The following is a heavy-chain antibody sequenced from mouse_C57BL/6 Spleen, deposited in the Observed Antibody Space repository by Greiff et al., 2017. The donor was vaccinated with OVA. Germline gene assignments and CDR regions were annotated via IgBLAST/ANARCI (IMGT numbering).Heavy chain of an antibody. CDR2: IDPSDSYT. CDR3: ARRGAQATFYAMDY. Sequence: VQLQQPGAELVMPGASVKLSCKASGYTFTSYWMHWVKQRPGQGLEWIGEIDPSDSYTNYNQKFKGKSTLTVDKSSSTAYMQRSSLTSEDSAVYYCARRGAQATFYAMDYWGQGTSVTVSS. D-gene: IGHD3-2*02. CDR1: GYTFTSYW. V-gene: IGHV1-69*01. J-gene: IGHJ4*01.